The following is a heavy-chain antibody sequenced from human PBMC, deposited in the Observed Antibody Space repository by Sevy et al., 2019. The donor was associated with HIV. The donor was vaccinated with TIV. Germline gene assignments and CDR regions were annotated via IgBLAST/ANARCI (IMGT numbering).Heavy chain of an antibody. D-gene: IGHD4-17*01. CDR1: GFTFSSYA. J-gene: IGHJ3*02. CDR2: ISGPGGTT. CDR3: AKGDEPATDYGDYVPNAFDI. V-gene: IGHV3-23*01. Sequence: GGSLRLSCAASGFTFSSYAMSWVRQAPGKGLEWVSSISGPGGTTYYADSVKGRFTISRDNSKNTLHLQMNSLTPDDSAVYYCAKGDEPATDYGDYVPNAFDIWGQGTMVTVS.